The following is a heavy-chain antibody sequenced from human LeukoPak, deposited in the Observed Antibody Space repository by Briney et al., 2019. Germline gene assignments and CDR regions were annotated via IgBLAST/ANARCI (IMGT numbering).Heavy chain of an antibody. Sequence: ASVKVSCKASGYTFTGYYMHWVRQAPGHGLEWMGWINPNSGGTNYAQKFQGRVTMTRDTSISTAYMELSRLRSDDTAVYYCARERRIAAAGFEYWGQGTLVTVSS. D-gene: IGHD6-13*01. J-gene: IGHJ4*02. V-gene: IGHV1-2*02. CDR2: INPNSGGT. CDR3: ARERRIAAAGFEY. CDR1: GYTFTGYY.